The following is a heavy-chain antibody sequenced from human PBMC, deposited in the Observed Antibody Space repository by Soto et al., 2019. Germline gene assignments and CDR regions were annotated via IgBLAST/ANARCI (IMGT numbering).Heavy chain of an antibody. CDR2: MNPNSGNT. CDR1: GYTFTSYD. Sequence: ASVKVSCKASGYTFTSYDINWVRQATGQRLERMGWMNPNSGNTGYAQKFQGRVTMTRNTSISTAYMELSSLRSEDTAVYYCARVQTYYDDSSGYYPDAFDIWGQGTMVTV. V-gene: IGHV1-8*01. J-gene: IGHJ3*02. D-gene: IGHD3-22*01. CDR3: ARVQTYYDDSSGYYPDAFDI.